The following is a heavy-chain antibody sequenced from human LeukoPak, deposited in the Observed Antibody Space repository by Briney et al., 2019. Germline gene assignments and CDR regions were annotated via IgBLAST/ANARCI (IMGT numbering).Heavy chain of an antibody. CDR1: GGSISGSSYY. V-gene: IGHV4-39*07. CDR3: ARGYYGGNGGFDY. CDR2: IYYSGST. J-gene: IGHJ4*02. D-gene: IGHD4-23*01. Sequence: SETLSLTCTVSGGSISGSSYYWGWIRQPPGKGLEWIGSIYYSGSTYYNPSLKSRVTISVDTSKNQFSLKLSSVTAADTAVYYCARGYYGGNGGFDYWGQGTLVTVSS.